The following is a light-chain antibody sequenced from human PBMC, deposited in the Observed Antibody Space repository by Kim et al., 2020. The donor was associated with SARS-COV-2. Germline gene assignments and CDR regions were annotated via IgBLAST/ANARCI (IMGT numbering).Light chain of an antibody. J-gene: IGLJ1*01. Sequence: APGKTARSTCGGNNIGSKSVHWYQQKPGQAPVLVIYYDSDRPSGIPERFSGSNSGNTATLTISRVEAGDEADYYCQVWDSSSDQGVFGTGTKVTVL. V-gene: IGLV3-21*04. CDR1: NIGSKS. CDR3: QVWDSSSDQGV. CDR2: YDS.